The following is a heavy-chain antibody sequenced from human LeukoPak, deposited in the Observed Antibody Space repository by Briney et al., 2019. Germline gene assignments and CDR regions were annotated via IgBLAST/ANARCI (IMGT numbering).Heavy chain of an antibody. CDR1: AFTFSHFN. Sequence: GGSLRLSCADSAFTFSHFNMNWVRQAPGKGLEWIAYISSSSNTIYYADSVKGRFTISRDNAKNSLYLQMNSLRAEDTAVYYCARDGYNWSDYGWFDPWGQGTLVIVSS. V-gene: IGHV3-48*01. CDR2: ISSSSNTI. CDR3: ARDGYNWSDYGWFDP. D-gene: IGHD1-1*01. J-gene: IGHJ5*02.